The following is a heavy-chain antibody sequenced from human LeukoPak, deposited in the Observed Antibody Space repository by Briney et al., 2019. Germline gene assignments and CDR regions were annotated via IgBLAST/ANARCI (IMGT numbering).Heavy chain of an antibody. D-gene: IGHD4-17*01. CDR2: IKQDGSAK. J-gene: IGHJ4*02. CDR3: ARDPLSPDYGDLDH. CDR1: GFSFSNYW. Sequence: GGSLRLSCAASGFSFSNYWMSWVRQAPGKGLEWVANIKQDGSAKYYVDSVKGRFTISRDNPKKSLHLQMNSLRVEDTAVYYCARDPLSPDYGDLDHWGQGTLVTVSS. V-gene: IGHV3-7*01.